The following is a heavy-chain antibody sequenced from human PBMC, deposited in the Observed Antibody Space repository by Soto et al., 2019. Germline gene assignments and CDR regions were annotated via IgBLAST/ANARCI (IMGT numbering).Heavy chain of an antibody. V-gene: IGHV5-51*01. CDR1: GYSFSNFW. CDR3: ARLSSYSTSSFDP. Sequence: GESLKISCKGSGYSFSNFWIGWVRQMPGKGLEWMGIIYPGDSDTRYSPSLKGQVTMSADNSISTAYLQWSSLKASDSAMYYCARLSSYSTSSFDPWGQGTLVTVSS. D-gene: IGHD2-2*01. J-gene: IGHJ5*02. CDR2: IYPGDSDT.